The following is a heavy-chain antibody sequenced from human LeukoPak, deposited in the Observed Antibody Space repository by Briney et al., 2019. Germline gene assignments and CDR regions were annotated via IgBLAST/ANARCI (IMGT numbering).Heavy chain of an antibody. D-gene: IGHD6-6*01. CDR2: ISSSSSTI. CDR1: GFTFSSYS. V-gene: IGHV3-48*04. CDR3: ARGGAARPDY. Sequence: AGGSLRLSCAASGFTFSSYSMNWVRQAPGKGLEWVSYISSSSSTIYYADSVRGRFTISRDNAKNSLYLHMDSLRVEDMAVYYCARGGAARPDYWGQGTLVTVSS. J-gene: IGHJ4*02.